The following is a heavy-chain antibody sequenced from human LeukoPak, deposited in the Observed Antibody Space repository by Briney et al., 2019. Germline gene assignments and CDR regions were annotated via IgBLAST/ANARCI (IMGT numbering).Heavy chain of an antibody. V-gene: IGHV3-66*01. CDR3: ARDQSRSGGSSPD. D-gene: IGHD1-26*01. J-gene: IGHJ4*02. Sequence: PGGSLRLSWAASGFTVSSNYMSWVGQAPGKGLGWVSVIYSGGSTYYADSVKGRFTISRDNSKNTLYLQMNSLRAEDTAVYYCARDQSRSGGSSPDWGQGTLVTVSS. CDR2: IYSGGST. CDR1: GFTVSSNY.